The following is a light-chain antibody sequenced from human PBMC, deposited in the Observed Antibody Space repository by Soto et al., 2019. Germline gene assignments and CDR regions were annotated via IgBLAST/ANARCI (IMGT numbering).Light chain of an antibody. CDR2: SNN. V-gene: IGLV1-44*01. CDR1: SSNIGSNT. Sequence: QSVLTQPPSASATPGQRVTISCSGGSSNIGSNTVNWYQQLPGTAPKLLIHSNNQRPSGVPDRLSGSKSGTSASLAISGLQSEDEDDYYCAAWDDSLNGVVFGGGTKVTVL. J-gene: IGLJ2*01. CDR3: AAWDDSLNGVV.